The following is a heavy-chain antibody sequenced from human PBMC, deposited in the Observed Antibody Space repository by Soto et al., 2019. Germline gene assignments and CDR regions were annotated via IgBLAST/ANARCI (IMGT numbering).Heavy chain of an antibody. D-gene: IGHD3-3*01. V-gene: IGHV3-9*01. CDR2: ISWNSGSI. Sequence: GGSLRLSCAASGFTFDDYAMHWVRQAPGKGLEWVSGISWNSGSIGYADSVKGRFTISRDNAKNSLYLQMNSLRAEDTALYYCAKDRRPKGFWSGYYNYWGQGTLVTVSS. CDR1: GFTFDDYA. CDR3: AKDRRPKGFWSGYYNY. J-gene: IGHJ4*02.